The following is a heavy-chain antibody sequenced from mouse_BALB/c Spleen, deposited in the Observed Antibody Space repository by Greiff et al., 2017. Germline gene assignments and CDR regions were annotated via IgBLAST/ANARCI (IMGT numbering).Heavy chain of an antibody. J-gene: IGHJ1*01. V-gene: IGHV7-3*02. Sequence: EVKVVESGGGLVQPGGSLRLSCATSGFTFTDYYMSWVRQPPGKALEWLGFIRNKANGYTTEYSASVKGRFTISRDNSQSILYLQMNTLRAEDSATYYCARDIIYYYGSSYDWYFDVWGAGTTVTVSS. CDR1: GFTFTDYY. CDR3: ARDIIYYYGSSYDWYFDV. D-gene: IGHD1-1*01. CDR2: IRNKANGYTT.